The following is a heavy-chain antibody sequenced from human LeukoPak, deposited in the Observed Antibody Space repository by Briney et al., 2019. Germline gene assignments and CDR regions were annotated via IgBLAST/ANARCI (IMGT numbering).Heavy chain of an antibody. CDR3: ARDRVTMVRGVISAFDI. J-gene: IGHJ3*02. CDR1: GYTFTSYG. V-gene: IGHV1-46*01. CDR2: INPSGGST. Sequence: GASVKVSCKASGYTFTSYGISWVRQAPGQGLEWMGIINPSGGSTSYAQKFQGRVTMTRDTSTSTVYMELSSLRSEDTAVYYCARDRVTMVRGVISAFDIWGQGTMVTVSS. D-gene: IGHD3-10*01.